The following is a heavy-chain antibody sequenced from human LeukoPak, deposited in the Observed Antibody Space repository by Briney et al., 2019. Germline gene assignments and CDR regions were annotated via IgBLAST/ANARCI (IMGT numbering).Heavy chain of an antibody. D-gene: IGHD3-10*01. Sequence: GGSVRLSCTASGFTFTSYGMHWVRQAPGQGLEWMAFISDDGSNKNYADYVKGRFTITRDTSKNTVYLQMNSLRADDTAVYYCAKAKVGDWVDYFVCLGQGALGTVSS. J-gene: IGHJ4*02. CDR1: GFTFTSYG. V-gene: IGHV3-30*18. CDR2: ISDDGSNK. CDR3: AKAKVGDWVDYFVC.